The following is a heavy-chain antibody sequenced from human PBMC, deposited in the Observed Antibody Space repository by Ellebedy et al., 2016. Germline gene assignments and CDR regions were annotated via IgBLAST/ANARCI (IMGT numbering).Heavy chain of an antibody. CDR3: AKDTLGYFGIFDD. Sequence: GGSLRLXCAASGFSFISYTMNWVRQAPGKGLEWVSTISGRGDTTNYADSVKGRFTVSRDNSQTTLFLHLDSLRVEDTAIYYCAKDTLGYFGIFDDWGQGTLVAVSS. V-gene: IGHV3-23*01. CDR2: ISGRGDTT. CDR1: GFSFISYT. J-gene: IGHJ4*02. D-gene: IGHD3-9*01.